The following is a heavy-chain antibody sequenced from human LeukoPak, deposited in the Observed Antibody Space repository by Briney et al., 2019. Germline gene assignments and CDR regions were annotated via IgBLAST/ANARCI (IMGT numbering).Heavy chain of an antibody. CDR3: ARDRRRGALYYFDY. J-gene: IGHJ4*02. CDR2: INQDGSEK. V-gene: IGHV3-7*04. D-gene: IGHD3-10*01. CDR1: GFTFNSYW. Sequence: PGGSLRLSCAASGFTFNSYWMSWVRQAPGKGLEWVANINQDGSEKYFVDSVKGRFTISRDNAKNSLYLQMNSLRAEDTAVYYCARDRRRGALYYFDYWGQGTLVTVSS.